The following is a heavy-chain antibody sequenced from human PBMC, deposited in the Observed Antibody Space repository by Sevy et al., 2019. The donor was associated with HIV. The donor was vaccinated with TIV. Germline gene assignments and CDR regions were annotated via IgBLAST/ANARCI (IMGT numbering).Heavy chain of an antibody. CDR2: ISSTSSTI. J-gene: IGHJ3*02. V-gene: IGHV3-48*01. D-gene: IGHD2-2*03. CDR1: GFTFSSHS. Sequence: SGYLRLSCAASGFTFSSHSFNWVRQAPGKGLEWISYISSTSSTIFYADSVMDRFTISRDNAKNSLYLQMNSLAAEDTAVYYFARPLGYCSSTSCPYIFDIWGQGTMVTV. CDR3: ARPLGYCSSTSCPYIFDI.